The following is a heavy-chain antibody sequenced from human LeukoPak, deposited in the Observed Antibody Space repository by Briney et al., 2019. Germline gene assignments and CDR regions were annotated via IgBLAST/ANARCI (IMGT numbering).Heavy chain of an antibody. CDR1: GFTFSNYW. Sequence: GGSLRLSCAASGFTFSNYWMTWVRQAPGKGLEWVANIKQDGSEKYYVDSVKGRFTISRDKSKNTLFLQMNSLRAEDTAVYYCAKSYGDYLGYFDSWGQGTLVTVSS. CDR2: IKQDGSEK. V-gene: IGHV3-7*05. J-gene: IGHJ4*02. CDR3: AKSYGDYLGYFDS. D-gene: IGHD4-17*01.